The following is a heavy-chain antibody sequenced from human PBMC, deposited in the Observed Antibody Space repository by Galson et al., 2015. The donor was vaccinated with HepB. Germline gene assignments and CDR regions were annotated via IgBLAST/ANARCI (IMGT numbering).Heavy chain of an antibody. CDR2: IYYSGST. CDR3: ARYPLAYCGGDCYAHDAFDI. J-gene: IGHJ3*02. Sequence: TLSLTCTVSGGSISSGGYYWSWIRQHPGKGLEWIGYIYYSGSTYYNPSLKSRVTISVDTSKNQFSLKLSSVTAADTAVYYCARYPLAYCGGDCYAHDAFDIWGQGTMVTVSS. D-gene: IGHD2-21*02. V-gene: IGHV4-31*03. CDR1: GGSISSGGYY.